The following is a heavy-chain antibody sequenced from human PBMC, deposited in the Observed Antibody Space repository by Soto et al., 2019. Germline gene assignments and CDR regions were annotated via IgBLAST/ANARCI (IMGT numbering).Heavy chain of an antibody. CDR3: ARDQAAGGTISRYFQD. J-gene: IGHJ1*01. CDR1: GFTFSSYA. D-gene: IGHD6-13*01. CDR2: ISGGGSTT. V-gene: IGHV3-23*01. Sequence: PGGSLRLSCEASGFTFSSYAMSWVRQAPGKVLEWVSGISGGGSTTYYADSVKGRFTISRDNSKNTLYLQVNSLRAEDTAVYYCARDQAAGGTISRYFQDWGQGTLVTVSS.